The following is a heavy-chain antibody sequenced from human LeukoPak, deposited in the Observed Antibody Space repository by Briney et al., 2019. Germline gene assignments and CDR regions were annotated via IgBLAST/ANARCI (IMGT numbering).Heavy chain of an antibody. CDR1: GFTFSMYG. J-gene: IGHJ4*02. CDR2: ISFDEREK. D-gene: IGHD3-22*01. V-gene: IGHV3-30*02. CDR3: AKDRDSRSADY. Sequence: GGSLRLSCATSGFTFSMYGMHWVRQAPGKGLEWVAFISFDEREKHYGDSVKGRFTISRDISKNTLYLQMNSLRAEDTAVYYCAKDRDSRSADYWGQGTLVTVSS.